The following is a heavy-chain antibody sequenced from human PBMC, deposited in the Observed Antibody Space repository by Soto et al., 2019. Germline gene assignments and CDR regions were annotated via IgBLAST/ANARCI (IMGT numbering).Heavy chain of an antibody. CDR2: INHSGST. D-gene: IGHD5-12*01. CDR3: AKLPIISGYDSVPTQSDAFDI. V-gene: IGHV4-34*01. CDR1: GGSFSGYY. Sequence: SETLSLTCAVYGGSFSGYYWSWIRQPPGKGLEWIGEINHSGSTNYNPSLKSRVTISVDTSKNQFCLKLSSVTAADTAVYYCAKLPIISGYDSVPTQSDAFDIWGQGTMVTVSS. J-gene: IGHJ3*02.